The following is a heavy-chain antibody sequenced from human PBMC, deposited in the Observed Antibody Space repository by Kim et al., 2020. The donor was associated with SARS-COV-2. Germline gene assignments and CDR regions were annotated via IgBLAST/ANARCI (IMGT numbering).Heavy chain of an antibody. D-gene: IGHD4-17*01. J-gene: IGHJ4*02. V-gene: IGHV3-21*01. CDR3: ARVLLGGEGY. Sequence: YIYYADSVKGRFTISRDNAKNSLYLQMNSLRAEDTAVYYCARVLLGGEGYWGQGTLVTVSS. CDR2: YI.